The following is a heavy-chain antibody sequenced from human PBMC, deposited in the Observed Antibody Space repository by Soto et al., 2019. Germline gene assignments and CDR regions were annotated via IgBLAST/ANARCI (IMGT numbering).Heavy chain of an antibody. Sequence: SVKVSCKASGYTFTSNYMHWVRQAPGQGLEWMGIINPSDGGTSYAQKFQGRITMTRDTSASTVYMDLSSLRSGDTAVYYCTREAIDMDYWGQGTLVTVSS. CDR3: TREAIDMDY. V-gene: IGHV1-46*01. CDR1: GYTFTSNY. J-gene: IGHJ4*02. D-gene: IGHD2-2*02. CDR2: INPSDGGT.